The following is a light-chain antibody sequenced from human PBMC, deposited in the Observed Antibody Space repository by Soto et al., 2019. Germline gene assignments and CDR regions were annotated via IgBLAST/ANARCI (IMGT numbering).Light chain of an antibody. CDR1: QDIDGS. J-gene: IGKJ5*01. Sequence: DIQVTQSQSSVSASVRDRVIITCRASQDIDGSLAWYQHKPGRTPELLIHGASRLQSGVPARFSGSGSGTDFTLSINSLQPEDFATYYCQQAYSFPITFGQGTRLDI. CDR3: QQAYSFPIT. V-gene: IGKV1D-12*01. CDR2: GAS.